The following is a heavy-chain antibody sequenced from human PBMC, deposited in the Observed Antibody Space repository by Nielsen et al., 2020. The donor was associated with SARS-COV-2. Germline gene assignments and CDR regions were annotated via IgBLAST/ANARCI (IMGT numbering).Heavy chain of an antibody. D-gene: IGHD3-10*01. CDR2: ISGSGGGA. Sequence: GESLKISCAASGFTFSSYAMSWVRQAPGKGLECVSAISGSGGGAYYADSVKGRFTISRDNSKNTLDLQMNSLRAEDTAVYYCAKIMYGDNWYGGPFDYWGQGTLVTVSS. V-gene: IGHV3-23*01. CDR1: GFTFSSYA. CDR3: AKIMYGDNWYGGPFDY. J-gene: IGHJ4*02.